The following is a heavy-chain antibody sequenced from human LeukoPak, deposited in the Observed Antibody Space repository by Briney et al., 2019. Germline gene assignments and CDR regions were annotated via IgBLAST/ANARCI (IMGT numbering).Heavy chain of an antibody. J-gene: IGHJ4*02. D-gene: IGHD3-10*01. CDR1: GFIVSSNY. CDR2: IYIHGTT. Sequence: PGGSLRLSCAASGFIVSSNYMSWVRQAPGKGLEWVSSIYIHGTTHYADSVKGRVTISRDKSTNTLYLEMNSQRAEDTAVYYCARMYGSEQYYFDSWGQGTLVTVSS. V-gene: IGHV3-53*01. CDR3: ARMYGSEQYYFDS.